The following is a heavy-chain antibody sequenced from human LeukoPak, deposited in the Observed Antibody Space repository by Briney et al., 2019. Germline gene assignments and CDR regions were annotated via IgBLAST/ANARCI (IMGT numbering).Heavy chain of an antibody. Sequence: ASVKVSCKASGYTFTSYDINWVRQATGQGLEWMGWMNPNSGNTGYAQKFQRRVTTTRNTSISTAYMELSSLRSEDTAVYYCARGRRWSNNWFDPWGQGTLVTVSS. CDR2: MNPNSGNT. V-gene: IGHV1-8*01. D-gene: IGHD4-23*01. CDR3: ARGRRWSNNWFDP. CDR1: GYTFTSYD. J-gene: IGHJ5*02.